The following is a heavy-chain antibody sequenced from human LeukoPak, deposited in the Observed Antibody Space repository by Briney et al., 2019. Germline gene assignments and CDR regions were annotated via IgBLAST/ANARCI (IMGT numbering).Heavy chain of an antibody. Sequence: PGGSLRLSCAASGFTFSSYAMSWVRQAPGKGLEWVSAISGNGGSTYYADSVKGRFTISRDNSKNTLYLQMNSLRAEDTAVYYCAKDYPQLRYFNWVPRGIDYWGQGTLVTVSS. J-gene: IGHJ4*02. CDR1: GFTFSSYA. CDR2: ISGNGGST. V-gene: IGHV3-23*01. D-gene: IGHD3-9*01. CDR3: AKDYPQLRYFNWVPRGIDY.